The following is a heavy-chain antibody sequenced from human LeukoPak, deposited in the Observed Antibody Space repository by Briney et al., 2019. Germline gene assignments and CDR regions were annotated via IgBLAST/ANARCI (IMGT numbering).Heavy chain of an antibody. Sequence: GGSLRLSCAASGFTFSSYEMNWVRQAPGKGLEWVSYISSGSTIYDADSVKGRFTISRDSAKNSLYLQMNSLRAEDTAVYYCARESIAVAGAPFDYWGQGTLVTVSS. CDR2: ISSGSTI. D-gene: IGHD6-19*01. CDR3: ARESIAVAGAPFDY. CDR1: GFTFSSYE. J-gene: IGHJ4*02. V-gene: IGHV3-48*03.